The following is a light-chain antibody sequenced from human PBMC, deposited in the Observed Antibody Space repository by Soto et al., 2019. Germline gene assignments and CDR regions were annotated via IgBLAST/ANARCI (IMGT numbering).Light chain of an antibody. J-gene: IGKJ2*01. CDR2: GAS. V-gene: IGKV3-20*01. CDR3: HQYGSSTYT. CDR1: QSVSSSY. Sequence: EIVLTQSPGTLSLSPGERATLSCRASQSVSSSYLAWYQQKPGQAPRLLIYGASSRATGIPDRFSGSGSRTDITLTISRLETEDFAVYYCHQYGSSTYTFGQGTKLEIK.